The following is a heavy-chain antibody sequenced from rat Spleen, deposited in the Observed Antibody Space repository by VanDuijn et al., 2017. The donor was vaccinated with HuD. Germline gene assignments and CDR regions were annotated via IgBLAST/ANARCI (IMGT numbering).Heavy chain of an antibody. V-gene: IGHV4-2*01. CDR3: ARSGNNSPFDF. J-gene: IGHJ1*01. CDR2: INKDSSTI. CDR1: GFNFNDYW. Sequence: EVKLVESGGGLVQPGRSLKLSCAASGFNFNDYWMAWVRQAPGKGLEWIGEINKDSSTINYSPSLKDKFTISRDNAQNTLFLQLSKLGSEDTATYYCARSGNNSPFDFWGPGTMVTVSS. D-gene: IGHD1-10*01.